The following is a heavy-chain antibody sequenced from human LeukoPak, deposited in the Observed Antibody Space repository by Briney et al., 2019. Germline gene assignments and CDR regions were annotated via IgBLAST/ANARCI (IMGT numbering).Heavy chain of an antibody. CDR3: ARVGYYYDSSGYYFFDY. D-gene: IGHD3-22*01. CDR2: IWYDGSNK. J-gene: IGHJ4*02. Sequence: GGSLRLSCAASGFTFCSYGMHWVRQAPGKGLEWVAVIWYDGSNKYYADSVKGRFTISRDNSKNTLYLQMNSLRAEDTAVYYCARVGYYYDSSGYYFFDYWGQGTLVTVSS. V-gene: IGHV3-33*01. CDR1: GFTFCSYG.